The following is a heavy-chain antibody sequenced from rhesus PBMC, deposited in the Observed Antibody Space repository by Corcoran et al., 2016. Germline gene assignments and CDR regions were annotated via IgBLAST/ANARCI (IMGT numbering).Heavy chain of an antibody. CDR2: IYGSSRST. CDR3: ARVGVGASSLNY. CDR1: GGSISDSYR. D-gene: IGHD1-44*02. Sequence: QVQLQESGPRVGKPSETLSLTCAVSGGSISDSYRWNWIRPPPGKGLEWIGYIYGSSRSTNYNPSLKSRVTISKDTSKNQFSLKLSSVTAADTAVYYCARVGVGASSLNYWGQGVLVTVSS. V-gene: IGHV4S10*01. J-gene: IGHJ4*01.